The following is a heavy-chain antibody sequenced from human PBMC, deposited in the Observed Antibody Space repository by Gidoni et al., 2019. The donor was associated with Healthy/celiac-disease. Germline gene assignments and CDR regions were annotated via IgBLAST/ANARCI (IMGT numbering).Heavy chain of an antibody. Sequence: EVQLLESGGGLVQPGGSLRLSCAASGFTFSSYAMGWVRQAPGKGLEWVSAISGSGGSTYYSDSVNGRFTISRDNSKNTLYLQMNSLRAEDTAVYYCAKEVVVQNYYYYGMDVWGQGTTVTVSS. D-gene: IGHD3-22*01. CDR2: ISGSGGST. V-gene: IGHV3-23*01. J-gene: IGHJ6*02. CDR3: AKEVVVQNYYYYGMDV. CDR1: GFTFSSYA.